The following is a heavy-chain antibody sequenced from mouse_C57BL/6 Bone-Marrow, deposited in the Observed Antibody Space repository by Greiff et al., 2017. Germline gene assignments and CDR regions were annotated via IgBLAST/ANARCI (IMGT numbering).Heavy chain of an antibody. V-gene: IGHV1-52*01. CDR3: ARSSFYGNYEAY. J-gene: IGHJ3*01. Sequence: QVQLQQPGAELVRPGSSVKLSCKASGYTFTSYWMHWVKQRPIQGLEWIGNIDPSDSETHYNQKFKDKATLTVDKSSSTAYMQLSSLTSEDSAVYYCARSSFYGNYEAYWGQGTLVTVSA. CDR1: GYTFTSYW. CDR2: IDPSDSET. D-gene: IGHD2-1*01.